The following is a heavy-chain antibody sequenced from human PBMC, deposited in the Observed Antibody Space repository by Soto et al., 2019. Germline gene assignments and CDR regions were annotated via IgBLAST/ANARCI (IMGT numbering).Heavy chain of an antibody. CDR1: GYTFTSYG. J-gene: IGHJ6*02. D-gene: IGHD3-22*01. V-gene: IGHV1-18*01. CDR2: ISAYNGNT. CDR3: AIGGRHDSSGYYLPFSGMDV. Sequence: QVQLVQSGAEVKKPGASVKVSCKASGYTFTSYGISWVRQAPGQGLEWMGWISAYNGNTNYAQKLQGRVTMTTDTSTSTAYMELRSLRSDDTAVYYCAIGGRHDSSGYYLPFSGMDVWGQWTTVTVSS.